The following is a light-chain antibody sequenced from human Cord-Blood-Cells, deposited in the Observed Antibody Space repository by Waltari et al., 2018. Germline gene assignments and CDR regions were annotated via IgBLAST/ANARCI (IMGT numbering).Light chain of an antibody. CDR1: SSDVGSYNL. J-gene: IGLJ2*01. V-gene: IGLV2-23*02. CDR2: EVS. CDR3: CSYAGSSNVV. Sequence: QSALTQPASVSGSPGQSITISCTGTSSDVGSYNLVSWYQQHPGKAPKLMIYEVSKRPSGVSNRCSGYKAGNPASLTISGLQAEYEADYYCCSYAGSSNVVFGGGTKLTVL.